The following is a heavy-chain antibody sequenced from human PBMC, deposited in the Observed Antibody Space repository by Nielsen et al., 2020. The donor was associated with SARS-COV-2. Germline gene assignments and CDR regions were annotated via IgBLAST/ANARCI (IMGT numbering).Heavy chain of an antibody. CDR2: IYWDDDK. CDR1: GFSLSTSGVG. V-gene: IGHV2-5*02. J-gene: IGHJ6*02. CDR3: AHFEGYGCSSTSCLYYYYYGMDV. D-gene: IGHD2-2*01. Sequence: SGPTLVKPTQTLTLTCTFSGFSLSTSGVGVGWIRQPPGKALEWLALIYWDDDKRYSPSLKSRLTITKDTSKNQVVLTMTNMDPVDTATYYCAHFEGYGCSSTSCLYYYYYGMDVWGQGTTVTVSS.